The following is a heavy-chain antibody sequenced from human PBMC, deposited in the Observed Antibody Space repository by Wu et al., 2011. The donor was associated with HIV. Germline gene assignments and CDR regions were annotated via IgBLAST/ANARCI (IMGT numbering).Heavy chain of an antibody. J-gene: IGHJ4*02. CDR1: GGTFSTYA. D-gene: IGHD1-26*01. V-gene: IGHV1-69*05. Sequence: QVQLVQSGAEVKKPGSSVKVSCKASGGTFSTYAISWVRQAPGQGLEWMGGIIPIFGTASYAQKFQGRVTITTDESTSTAYMELSSLRSEDTAVYYCARGEIGYYFDYWGQGTLVTVSS. CDR3: ARGEIGYYFDY. CDR2: IIPIFGTA.